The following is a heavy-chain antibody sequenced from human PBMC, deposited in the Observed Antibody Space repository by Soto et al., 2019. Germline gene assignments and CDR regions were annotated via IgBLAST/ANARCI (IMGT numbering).Heavy chain of an antibody. CDR1: GFTFSLYS. J-gene: IGHJ4*02. Sequence: GGSLRLSCVASGFTFSLYSMNWVRQAPGKGLEWVSSISSSSSYIYYADSAKGRFTISRDNAKNSLFLQMDSLRAEDTAVYYCAKDQTRNDYWGQGTLVTVSS. CDR3: AKDQTRNDY. CDR2: ISSSSSYI. V-gene: IGHV3-21*01.